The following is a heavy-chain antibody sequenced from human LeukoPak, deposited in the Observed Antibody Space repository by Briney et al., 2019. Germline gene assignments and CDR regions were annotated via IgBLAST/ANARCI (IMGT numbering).Heavy chain of an antibody. J-gene: IGHJ4*02. Sequence: GGSLRLSCAASGFTFSNYAIHWVRQAPGKGLEYFSAIRSNGGSTYYADSVKGRFTISRDNSKNTLYLQMSSLRAEDTAVYYCVKGGGYCSSTSCPPPYYFDYWGQGTLVTVSS. CDR1: GFTFSNYA. V-gene: IGHV3-64D*06. CDR2: IRSNGGST. CDR3: VKGGGYCSSTSCPPPYYFDY. D-gene: IGHD2-2*01.